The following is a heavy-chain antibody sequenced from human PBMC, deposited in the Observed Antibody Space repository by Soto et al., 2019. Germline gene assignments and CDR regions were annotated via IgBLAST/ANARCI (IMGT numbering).Heavy chain of an antibody. J-gene: IGHJ3*02. V-gene: IGHV3-7*04. CDR2: IKPDGSEK. CDR1: GFTFNTYW. Sequence: GGSLRLSCRASGFTFNTYWMSWVRQAPGKGLEWVANIKPDGSEKWYVDSVKGRFTISRDNTKNSLYLQMISLRAADTAVYYCARGDYYDTSGPFSDAFDIWGQGTMVTVSS. CDR3: ARGDYYDTSGPFSDAFDI. D-gene: IGHD3-22*01.